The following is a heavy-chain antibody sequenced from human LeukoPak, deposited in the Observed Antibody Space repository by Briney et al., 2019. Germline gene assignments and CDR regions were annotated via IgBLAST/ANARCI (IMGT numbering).Heavy chain of an antibody. V-gene: IGHV4-34*01. CDR1: GGSFSGYY. CDR3: ARSLASPLTR. CDR2: INHSGST. Sequence: SETLSLTCAVYGGSFSGYYWSWIRQPPGKGLEWIGEINHSGSTNYNPSLKSRATISVDTSKNQFPLKLSSVTAADTAVYYCARSLASPLTRWGQGTLVTVSS. J-gene: IGHJ4*02. D-gene: IGHD3-9*01.